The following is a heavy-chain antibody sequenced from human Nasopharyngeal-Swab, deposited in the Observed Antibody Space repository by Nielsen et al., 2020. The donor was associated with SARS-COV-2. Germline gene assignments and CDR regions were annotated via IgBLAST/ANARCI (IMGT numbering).Heavy chain of an antibody. CDR1: GGSFSGYY. V-gene: IGHV4-34*01. CDR3: ARAGLRFLEWAKFDP. Sequence: SQTLSLTCAVYGGSFSGYYWSWIRRPPGKGLEWIGEINHSGSTNYNPSLKSRVTISVDTSKNQFSLKLSSVTAADTAVYYCARAGLRFLEWAKFDPWGQGTLVTVSS. CDR2: INHSGST. D-gene: IGHD3-3*01. J-gene: IGHJ5*02.